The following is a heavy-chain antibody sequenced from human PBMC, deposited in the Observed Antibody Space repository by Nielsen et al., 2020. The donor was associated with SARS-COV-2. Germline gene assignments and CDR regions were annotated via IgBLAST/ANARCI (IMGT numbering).Heavy chain of an antibody. V-gene: IGHV4-39*07. Sequence: SETLSLTCTVSGGSISSSSYYWGWIRQPPGKGLEWIGSIYYSGSTYYNPSLKSRVTISVDTSKNQFSLKLSSVTAADTAVYYCARSGWYHSYYYYYMDVWGKGTTVTVSS. CDR2: IYYSGST. CDR3: ARSGWYHSYYYYYMDV. CDR1: GGSISSSSYY. J-gene: IGHJ6*03. D-gene: IGHD6-19*01.